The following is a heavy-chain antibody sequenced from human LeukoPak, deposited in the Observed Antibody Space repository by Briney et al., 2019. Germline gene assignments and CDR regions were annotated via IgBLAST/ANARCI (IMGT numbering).Heavy chain of an antibody. J-gene: IGHJ4*02. CDR3: ARDPGVSGGPYYFDY. CDR2: ISGYTGKT. Sequence: ASVKVSCKASGYTFTSYGISWVRQAPGQGLEWMGWISGYTGKTNSAQILQGRVTMTTDTSTSTAYMELRSLRSDDTAVYYCARDPGVSGGPYYFDYGAQGTLVTVPS. CDR1: GYTFTSYG. V-gene: IGHV1-18*01. D-gene: IGHD4-23*01.